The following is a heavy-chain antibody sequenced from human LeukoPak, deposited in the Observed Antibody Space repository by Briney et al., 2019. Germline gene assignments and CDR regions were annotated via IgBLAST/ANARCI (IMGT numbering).Heavy chain of an antibody. CDR3: TRGGSGSHFDY. Sequence: GGSLRLSCAASGFTFTTYAIHWVRQAPGKGLEWVALISYDDGSNKYYADSVKGRFTVSRDNSKNTLYLNMNSLRAEDTAVYYCTRGGSGSHFDYWGQGTLVTVSS. V-gene: IGHV3-30-3*01. D-gene: IGHD1-26*01. J-gene: IGHJ4*02. CDR1: GFTFTTYA. CDR2: ISYDDGSNK.